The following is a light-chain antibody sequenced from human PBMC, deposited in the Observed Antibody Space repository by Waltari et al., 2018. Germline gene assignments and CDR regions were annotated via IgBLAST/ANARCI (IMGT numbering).Light chain of an antibody. CDR1: QTRSNH. V-gene: IGKV1-39*01. Sequence: DIQMTQSPSSLSASVGDRVTITCRASQTRSNHLNWYQHKPGQAPMLLIFGLSSLLGGVPSRFRGSGSETDFTLTISGLQPEDLATYYCQHSDGPSPFGQGTKLEIK. CDR2: GLS. J-gene: IGKJ2*01. CDR3: QHSDGPSP.